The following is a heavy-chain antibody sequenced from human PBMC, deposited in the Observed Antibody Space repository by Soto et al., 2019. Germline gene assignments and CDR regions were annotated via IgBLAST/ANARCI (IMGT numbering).Heavy chain of an antibody. J-gene: IGHJ1*01. Sequence: SETLSLTCTVSGGSISSGPYSWGWIRQPPGEGLEWIGTFHYSENTNYNPSLKSRVAMSVDKSQNQFSLKLTSVTAADTGIYYCASSPYNWNLWMIYWGRGTLVTVSS. D-gene: IGHD1-1*01. CDR1: GGSISSGPYS. CDR3: ASSPYNWNLWMIY. V-gene: IGHV4-39*07. CDR2: FHYSENT.